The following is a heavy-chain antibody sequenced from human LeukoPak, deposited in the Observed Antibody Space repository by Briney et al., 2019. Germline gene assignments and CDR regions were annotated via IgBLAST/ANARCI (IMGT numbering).Heavy chain of an antibody. CDR3: SRGGGSATTGIDY. V-gene: IGHV1-2*02. CDR2: INPNSGGT. Sequence: ASVKVSCKASGYTFTGYYMHWVRQAPGQGLEWMGWINPNSGGTNYAQNFQGRVTMTTDTSTSTAYMDLRSLRFDDTAVYYCSRGGGSATTGIDYWGQGTLVTVSS. J-gene: IGHJ4*02. CDR1: GYTFTGYY. D-gene: IGHD4-17*01.